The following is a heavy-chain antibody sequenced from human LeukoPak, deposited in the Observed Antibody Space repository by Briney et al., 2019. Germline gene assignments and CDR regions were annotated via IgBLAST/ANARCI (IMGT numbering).Heavy chain of an antibody. CDR1: GGSISSYY. D-gene: IGHD3-3*01. V-gene: IGHV4-59*01. CDR3: ARGITSVDY. CDR2: ISYSGST. J-gene: IGHJ4*02. Sequence: SETLSLTCTVSGGSISSYYWNWIRQPPGKGLEWIGYISYSGSTNYNPSLRSRVTISVDTSKNQFSLELSSVTAADTAVYYCARGITSVDYWGQGTLVTVSS.